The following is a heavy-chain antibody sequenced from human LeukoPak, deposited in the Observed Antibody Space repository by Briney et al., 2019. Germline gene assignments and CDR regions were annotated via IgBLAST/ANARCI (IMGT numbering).Heavy chain of an antibody. Sequence: GASVKVSCKASGYTFTGYYMHWVRQAPGQGLEWMGWINPNSGGTNYAQKFQGRVTMTRDTSISTAYMELSRLRSDDTAVYYCARNGALNGGIVVVPAASPHTSNYYGMDVWGQGTTVTVSS. CDR2: INPNSGGT. V-gene: IGHV1-2*02. J-gene: IGHJ6*02. D-gene: IGHD2-2*01. CDR1: GYTFTGYY. CDR3: ARNGALNGGIVVVPAASPHTSNYYGMDV.